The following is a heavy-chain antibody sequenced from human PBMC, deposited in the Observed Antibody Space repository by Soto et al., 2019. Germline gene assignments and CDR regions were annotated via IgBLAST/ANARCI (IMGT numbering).Heavy chain of an antibody. V-gene: IGHV1-69*12. CDR2: IIPIFGTA. Sequence: QVQLVQSGAEVKKPGSLVKVSCKASGGTFSSYAISWVRQAPGQGLEWMGGIIPIFGTANYAQKFQGRVTITADESTSTAYMELSSLRSEDTAVYYCARGGDIAAAGNWYFDLWGRGTLVTVSS. CDR1: GGTFSSYA. J-gene: IGHJ2*01. D-gene: IGHD6-13*01. CDR3: ARGGDIAAAGNWYFDL.